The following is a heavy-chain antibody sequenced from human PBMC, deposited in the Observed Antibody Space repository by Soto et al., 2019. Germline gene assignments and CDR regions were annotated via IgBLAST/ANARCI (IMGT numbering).Heavy chain of an antibody. D-gene: IGHD3-22*01. CDR2: IDPSDSQT. Sequence: GESLKSSCKGSGYSFACYWITCVRQIPGKVLELMGRIDPSDSQTYYSPSFRGHVTISAAKSITTVFLQWSSLRASDTAMYYCASQIYDYASGPNFQYWFDPWGQRPMVTVSS. J-gene: IGHJ5*01. CDR1: GYSFACYW. V-gene: IGHV5-10-1*01. CDR3: ASQIYDYASGPNFQYWFDP.